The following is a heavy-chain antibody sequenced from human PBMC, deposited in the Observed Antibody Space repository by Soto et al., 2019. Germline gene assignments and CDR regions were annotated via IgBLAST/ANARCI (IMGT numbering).Heavy chain of an antibody. J-gene: IGHJ2*01. CDR2: IIPIFGTA. V-gene: IGHV1-69*01. D-gene: IGHD3-10*01. CDR1: GGTFSSYA. Sequence: QVQLVQSGAEVKKPGSSVKVSSKASGGTFSSYAISWVRQAPGQGLEWMGGIIPIFGTANYAQKFQGRVTITADESTSTAYMELSSLRSEDTAVYYCASLVGSGSYYPYWYFDLWGRGTLVTVSS. CDR3: ASLVGSGSYYPYWYFDL.